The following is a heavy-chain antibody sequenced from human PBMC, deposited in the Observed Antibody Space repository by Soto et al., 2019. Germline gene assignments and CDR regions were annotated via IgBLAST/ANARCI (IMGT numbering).Heavy chain of an antibody. V-gene: IGHV3-21*01. Sequence: SQEALLLSCAASGLISRRYSMNLFLQAPGKGMEWVSSISSSSSYIYYADSVKGRFTISRDNAKNSLYLQMNSLRAEDTAVYYCARDGTTYYYGSGRYPQTRSNCFDPSGQGALDLVSS. CDR3: ARDGTTYYYGSGRYPQTRSNCFDP. CDR2: ISSSSSYI. D-gene: IGHD3-10*01. J-gene: IGHJ5*02. CDR1: GLISRRYS.